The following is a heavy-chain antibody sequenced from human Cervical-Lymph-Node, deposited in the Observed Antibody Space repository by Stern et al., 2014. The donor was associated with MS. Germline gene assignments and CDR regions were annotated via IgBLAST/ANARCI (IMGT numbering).Heavy chain of an antibody. CDR1: GFTFSSYG. J-gene: IGHJ4*02. D-gene: IGHD2-8*01. CDR2: ISYDGNHK. Sequence: DQLVESGGAVVPPGRSLRLSCAASGFTFSSYGLHWVRQAPGKGLEWVTVISYDGNHKYYAASVKGRFTISRDNSKNTLHLQMNSVTPDDTAIYYCARDYEDTSMLFDHWGQGTLVTVSS. CDR3: ARDYEDTSMLFDH. V-gene: IGHV3-30*03.